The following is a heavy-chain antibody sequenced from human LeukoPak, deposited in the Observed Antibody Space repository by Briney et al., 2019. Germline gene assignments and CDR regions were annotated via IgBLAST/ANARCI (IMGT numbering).Heavy chain of an antibody. V-gene: IGHV4-38-2*02. CDR1: GYSISSGYY. CDR2: IYHSGST. D-gene: IGHD4-23*01. Sequence: SETLSLTCTVSGYSISSGYYWGWIRQPPGKGLEWIGSIYHSGSTYYNPSLKSRVTISVDTSKNQFSLKLSSVTAADTAVYYCARGPGGSALFNWGQGTLVTVSS. CDR3: ARGPGGSALFN. J-gene: IGHJ4*02.